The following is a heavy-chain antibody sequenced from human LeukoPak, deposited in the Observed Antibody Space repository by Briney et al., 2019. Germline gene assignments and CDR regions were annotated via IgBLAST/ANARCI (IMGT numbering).Heavy chain of an antibody. CDR2: VAHDGTVK. CDR1: GYSFSPYW. V-gene: IGHV3-30*18. Sequence: GGSLRLSCVASGYSFSPYWMSWVRQTPGKGLEWVAVVAHDGTVKYYADPVKGRFTISRDNGKKTLYLEMTSLRPEDTAVYYCAKEEGIKRGTNFDSWGQGSLVTVSS. D-gene: IGHD1-7*01. CDR3: AKEEGIKRGTNFDS. J-gene: IGHJ4*02.